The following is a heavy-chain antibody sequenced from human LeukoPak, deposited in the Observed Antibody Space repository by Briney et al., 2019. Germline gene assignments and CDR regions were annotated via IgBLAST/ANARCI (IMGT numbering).Heavy chain of an antibody. Sequence: GESLKISCNGSGYSFTSYWIGWVRQMAGKGLGWMGIIYPGDSDTRYSPSFQGQVTISADKSISTAYLQWSSLKASDTAMYYCARSPYQLLLPKGFDYWGQGTLVTVSS. CDR1: GYSFTSYW. D-gene: IGHD2-2*01. V-gene: IGHV5-51*01. CDR2: IYPGDSDT. J-gene: IGHJ4*02. CDR3: ARSPYQLLLPKGFDY.